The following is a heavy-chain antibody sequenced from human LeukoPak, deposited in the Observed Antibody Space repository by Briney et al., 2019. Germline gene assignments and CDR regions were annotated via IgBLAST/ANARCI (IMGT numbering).Heavy chain of an antibody. V-gene: IGHV4-34*01. CDR1: GGSFGGYY. J-gene: IGHJ5*02. CDR3: ARHRWVAVAGTGWFDP. D-gene: IGHD6-19*01. Sequence: PSETLSLTCAVYGGSFGGYYWSWIRQPPGKGLEWIGEINHSGSTNYNPSLKSRVTISVDTSKNQFSLKLSSVTAADTAVYYCARHRWVAVAGTGWFDPWGQGTLVTVSS. CDR2: INHSGST.